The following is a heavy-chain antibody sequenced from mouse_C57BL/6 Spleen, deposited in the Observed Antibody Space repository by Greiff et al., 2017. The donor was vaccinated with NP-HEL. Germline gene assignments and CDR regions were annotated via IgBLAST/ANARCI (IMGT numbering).Heavy chain of an antibody. D-gene: IGHD1-1*01. J-gene: IGHJ1*03. Sequence: QVQLKESGAELARPGASVKLSCKASGYTFTSYGISWVKQRTGQGLEWIGEIYPRSGNTYYNEKFKGKATLTADKSSSTAYMELRSLTSEDSAVYFCARWVYYGSRGDWYFDVWGTGTTVTVSS. CDR1: GYTFTSYG. CDR2: IYPRSGNT. CDR3: ARWVYYGSRGDWYFDV. V-gene: IGHV1-81*01.